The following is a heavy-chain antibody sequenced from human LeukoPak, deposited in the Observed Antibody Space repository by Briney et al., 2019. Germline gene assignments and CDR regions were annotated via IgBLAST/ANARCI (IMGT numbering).Heavy chain of an antibody. D-gene: IGHD6-19*01. Sequence: SETLSLTCAVYGGSFSGYYWSWIRQPPGKGLEWIGEINHSGSTNYNPSLKSRVTISVDTSKNQFSLKLSSVTAADTAVYYCASDYSSGSLDYWGQGTLVTVSS. J-gene: IGHJ4*02. CDR3: ASDYSSGSLDY. CDR2: INHSGST. V-gene: IGHV4-34*01. CDR1: GGSFSGYY.